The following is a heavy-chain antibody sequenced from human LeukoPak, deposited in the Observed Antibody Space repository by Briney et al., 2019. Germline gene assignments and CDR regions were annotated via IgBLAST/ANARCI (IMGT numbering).Heavy chain of an antibody. V-gene: IGHV3-43D*03. J-gene: IGHJ6*04. CDR2: ISWNGEST. D-gene: IGHD5-18*01. Sequence: PGGSLRLSCVASGFTFDDFGMHWVRQLPGKGLEWISLISWNGESTYYADSVRGRFTSSRDNSKKSLHLEMNSHKPEDTGLYYCGRGYRLVDAWGKGTTVTVSS. CDR3: GRGYRLVDA. CDR1: GFTFDDFG.